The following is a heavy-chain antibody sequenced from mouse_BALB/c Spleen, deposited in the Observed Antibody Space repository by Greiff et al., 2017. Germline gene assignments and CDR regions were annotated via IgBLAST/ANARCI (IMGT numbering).Heavy chain of an antibody. V-gene: IGHV5-4*02. CDR3: ARGGGAMDY. Sequence: EVNLVESGGGLVKPGGSLKLSCAASGFTFSDYYMYWVRQTPEKRLEWVATISDGGSYTYYPDSVKGRFTISRDNAKNNLYLQMSSLRSEDTAMYYCARGGGAMDYWGQGTSVTVSS. J-gene: IGHJ4*01. CDR2: ISDGGSYT. CDR1: GFTFSDYY.